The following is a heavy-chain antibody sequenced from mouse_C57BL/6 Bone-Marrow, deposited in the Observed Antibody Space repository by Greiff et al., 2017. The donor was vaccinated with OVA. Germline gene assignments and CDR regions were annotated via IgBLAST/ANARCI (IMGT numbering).Heavy chain of an antibody. CDR3: ARLGTYYSNLYFDY. CDR1: GYTFTSYW. Sequence: QVQLQQPGAELVKPGASVKMSCKASGYTFTSYWITWVKQRPGQGLEWIGDIYPGSGSTNYNEKFKSKATLTVDTSSSTAYMQLSSLTSEDSAVYYGARLGTYYSNLYFDYWGQGTTLTVSS. J-gene: IGHJ2*01. D-gene: IGHD2-5*01. CDR2: IYPGSGST. V-gene: IGHV1-55*01.